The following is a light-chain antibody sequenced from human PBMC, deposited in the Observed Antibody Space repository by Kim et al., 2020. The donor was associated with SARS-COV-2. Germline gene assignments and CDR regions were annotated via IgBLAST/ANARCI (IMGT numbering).Light chain of an antibody. Sequence: SPGETATLSSRASQGVGSNYLAWYQQKPGQAPRLVMYGASSRATDIPDRFSGSGSGTGFTLTINRLEPEVFAVYYCHQYGDSPDTFGQGTKLEI. V-gene: IGKV3-20*01. J-gene: IGKJ2*01. CDR1: QGVGSNY. CDR2: GAS. CDR3: HQYGDSPDT.